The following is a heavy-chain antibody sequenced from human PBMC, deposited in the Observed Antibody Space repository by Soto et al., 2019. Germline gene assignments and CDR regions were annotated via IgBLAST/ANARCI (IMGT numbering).Heavy chain of an antibody. CDR1: GYTFTSYG. D-gene: IGHD6-19*01. Sequence: GASVKVSCKASGYTFTSYGISWVRQAPGQGLEWMGWISAYNGNTNYAQKLQGRVTMTTDTSTSTAYMELRSLRSDDTAVYYCARVYSSGWQEYYFDYWGQGTLVTVSS. V-gene: IGHV1-18*04. J-gene: IGHJ4*02. CDR2: ISAYNGNT. CDR3: ARVYSSGWQEYYFDY.